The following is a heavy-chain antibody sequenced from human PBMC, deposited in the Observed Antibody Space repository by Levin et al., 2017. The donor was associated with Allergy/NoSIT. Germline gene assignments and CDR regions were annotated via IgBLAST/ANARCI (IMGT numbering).Heavy chain of an antibody. V-gene: IGHV3-9*01. CDR2: ISWNSGSI. Sequence: SLKISCAASGFTFDDYAMHWVRQAPGKGLEWVSGISWNSGSIGYADSVKGRFTISRDNAKNSLYLQMNSLRAEDTALYYCAKDYQPLPAPGYYYGMDVWGQGTTVTVSS. D-gene: IGHD2-2*01. CDR3: AKDYQPLPAPGYYYGMDV. J-gene: IGHJ6*02. CDR1: GFTFDDYA.